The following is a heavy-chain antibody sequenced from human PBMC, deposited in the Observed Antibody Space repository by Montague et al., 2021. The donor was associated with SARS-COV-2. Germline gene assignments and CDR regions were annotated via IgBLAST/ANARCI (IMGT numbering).Heavy chain of an antibody. Sequence: SETLSLTCTVSGGSISSSSYYWGWIRQPPGKGLEWIGSIYYSGSTYYNPSLKSRVTTSVDTSKNQFSLKLSSVTAAGTAVYYCARRVTGTTVHYYCYGMDVWGQGTTVTVSS. CDR3: ARRVTGTTVHYYCYGMDV. D-gene: IGHD1-20*01. CDR2: IYYSGST. J-gene: IGHJ6*02. V-gene: IGHV4-39*01. CDR1: GGSISSSSYY.